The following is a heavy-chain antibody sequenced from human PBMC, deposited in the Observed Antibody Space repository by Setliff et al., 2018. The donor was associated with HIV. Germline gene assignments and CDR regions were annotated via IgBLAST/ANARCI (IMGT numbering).Heavy chain of an antibody. V-gene: IGHV4-59*11. D-gene: IGHD4-17*01. J-gene: IGHJ4*02. Sequence: SETLSLTCTVSGPSINSHYWSWTRQSPGKGFEWNGYIYSTGSTNYNPSLQSRVTIPMVASRNQFSLKVASVTAADTAVYYGATGAGFYGDYSFDHWGQGRQVTVPS. CDR2: IYSTGST. CDR1: GPSINSHY. CDR3: ATGAGFYGDYSFDH.